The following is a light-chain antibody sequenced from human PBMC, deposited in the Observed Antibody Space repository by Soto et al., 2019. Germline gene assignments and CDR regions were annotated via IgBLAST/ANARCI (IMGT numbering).Light chain of an antibody. CDR2: DVS. J-gene: IGLJ2*01. Sequence: QSALTQPASVSASPGQSITISCTGTSSDIGAYNSVSWYQQHPGKAPQLMIYDVSYRPSGISSRFSGSNSGNTASLTISGLQADDDADYYCASYTSARIRVFGGGTKVTVL. V-gene: IGLV2-14*01. CDR1: SSDIGAYNS. CDR3: ASYTSARIRV.